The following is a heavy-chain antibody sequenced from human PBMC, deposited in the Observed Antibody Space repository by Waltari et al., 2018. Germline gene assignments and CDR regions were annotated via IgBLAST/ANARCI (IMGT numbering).Heavy chain of an antibody. CDR1: GFTFSSYW. J-gene: IGHJ4*02. Sequence: EVQLVESGGGLVQPGGSLRLSCAASGFTFSSYWMSWVRQAPGKGLGWVANIKQDGSEKYSVDSVKGRFTISRDNAKNSLSLQMNSLRAEDTAVYFCARLYNTCWYGIDYWGQGTLVTVSS. D-gene: IGHD6-19*01. CDR2: IKQDGSEK. V-gene: IGHV3-7*01. CDR3: ARLYNTCWYGIDY.